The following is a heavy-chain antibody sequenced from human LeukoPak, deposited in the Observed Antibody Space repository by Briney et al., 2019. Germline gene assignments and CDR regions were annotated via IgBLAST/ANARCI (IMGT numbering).Heavy chain of an antibody. J-gene: IGHJ6*03. Sequence: GASVKVSCKASGYTFTSYGISWVRQAPGQGLEWMGWISAYNGNTNYAQKLQGRVTMTTDTSTSTAYMELRSLRSDDTAVYYCARVRENWGDTISPVYYYYYYMDVWGKGTTVTVSS. CDR3: ARVRENWGDTISPVYYYYYYMDV. CDR2: ISAYNGNT. V-gene: IGHV1-18*01. CDR1: GYTFTSYG. D-gene: IGHD3-9*01.